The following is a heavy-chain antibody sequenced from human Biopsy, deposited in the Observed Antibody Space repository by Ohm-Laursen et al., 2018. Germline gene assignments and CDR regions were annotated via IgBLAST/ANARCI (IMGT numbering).Heavy chain of an antibody. D-gene: IGHD2-15*01. CDR2: INPHSGTT. J-gene: IGHJ1*01. V-gene: IGHV1-2*02. CDR1: GYTFTGQY. CDR3: AKGQDLRGGAEYFQH. Sequence: ATVKISCKASGYTFTGQYLHWVRQVPGQGLEWMGWINPHSGTTKFAQDFQGRVTMTRDTSITTAYMELRRLRSDDTAVYYCAKGQDLRGGAEYFQHWGQGALVTASS.